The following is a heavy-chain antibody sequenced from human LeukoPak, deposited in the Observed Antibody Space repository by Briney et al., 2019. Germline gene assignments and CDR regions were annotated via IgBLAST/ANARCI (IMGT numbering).Heavy chain of an antibody. CDR3: AKVGVGAKDC. D-gene: IGHD1-26*01. CDR1: GFTFSSHW. CDR2: ISSSSSYI. V-gene: IGHV3-21*04. J-gene: IGHJ3*01. Sequence: PGGSLRLSCAASGFTFSSHWMSWVRQAPGKGLEWVSSISSSSSYIYYADSVKGRFTISRDNAKNSLYLQMNSLRAEDTALYYCAKVGVGAKDCWGQGTMVTVSS.